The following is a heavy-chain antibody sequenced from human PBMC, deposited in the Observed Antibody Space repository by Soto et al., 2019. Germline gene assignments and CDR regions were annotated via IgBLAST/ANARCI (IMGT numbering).Heavy chain of an antibody. Sequence: EVQLVESGGGLVQPGGSLRLSCAASGFSFSSYWMHWVSQAPGKGLVWVSRIKTDGSIITYAASVKGRFTISRDNAKNALYLQMNTLRAEDPAVYYCARVGQGAWYFELWGRGTLVTVSS. CDR1: GFSFSSYW. V-gene: IGHV3-74*01. J-gene: IGHJ2*01. CDR2: IKTDGSII. D-gene: IGHD1-26*01. CDR3: ARVGQGAWYFEL.